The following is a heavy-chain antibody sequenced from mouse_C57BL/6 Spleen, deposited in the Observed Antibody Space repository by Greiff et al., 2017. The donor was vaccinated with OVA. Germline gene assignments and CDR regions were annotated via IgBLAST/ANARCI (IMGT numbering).Heavy chain of an antibody. D-gene: IGHD2-4*01. Sequence: VKVVESGAELARPGASVKLSCKASGYTFTSYGISWVKQRTGQGLEWIGEIYPRSGNTYYNEKFKGKATLTADRSSSTAYMELRSLTSEDSAVYFCASLYYDYDDAMDYWGQGTSVTVSS. V-gene: IGHV1-81*01. CDR3: ASLYYDYDDAMDY. J-gene: IGHJ4*01. CDR1: GYTFTSYG. CDR2: IYPRSGNT.